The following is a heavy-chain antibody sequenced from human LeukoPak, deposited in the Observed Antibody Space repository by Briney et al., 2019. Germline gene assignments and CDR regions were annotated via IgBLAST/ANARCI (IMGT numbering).Heavy chain of an antibody. Sequence: RASVKVSCKASGGTFSSYAISWVRQAPGQGLEWMGGIIPIFGTANYAQKFQGRVTITADESTSTAYMELSSLRSEDTAVYYCARGRDERTATTLPDYWGQGTLVTVSS. CDR1: GGTFSSYA. V-gene: IGHV1-69*13. J-gene: IGHJ4*02. D-gene: IGHD4-17*01. CDR3: ARGRDERTATTLPDY. CDR2: IIPIFGTA.